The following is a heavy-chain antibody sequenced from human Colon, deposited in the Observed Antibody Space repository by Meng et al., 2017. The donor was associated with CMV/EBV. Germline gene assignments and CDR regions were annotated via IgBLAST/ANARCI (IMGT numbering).Heavy chain of an antibody. J-gene: IGHJ4*02. CDR2: IYSGGST. V-gene: IGHV3-66*02. Sequence: GGSLKISCSVSGFSVNDKSMTWVRQAPGMGLEWISVIYSGGSTNYAASVKGRFTISRDISKNTLYLQMNSLTAGDTAVYYCAREFFLDYWGLGTLVTVSS. CDR1: GFSVNDKS. CDR3: AREFFLDY. D-gene: IGHD3-3*01.